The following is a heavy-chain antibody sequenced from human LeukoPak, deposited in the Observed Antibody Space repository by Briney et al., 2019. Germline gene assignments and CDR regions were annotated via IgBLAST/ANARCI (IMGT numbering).Heavy chain of an antibody. V-gene: IGHV3-30*02. CDR3: AKVSRIFGVVTYYSYYYIDV. CDR1: GFTFGNHG. Sequence: GGSLRLSCAASGFTFGNHGMHWVRQAPGKGLEWVAFIPFDVSNKYHAESVKGRFTISRDNSKNTLYVQMISVRAEDRAMCYCAKVSRIFGVVTYYSYYYIDVWGKGTTVTVSS. J-gene: IGHJ6*03. D-gene: IGHD3-3*02. CDR2: IPFDVSNK.